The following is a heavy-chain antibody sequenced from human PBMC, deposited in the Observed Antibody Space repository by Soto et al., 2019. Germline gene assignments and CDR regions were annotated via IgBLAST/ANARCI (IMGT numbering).Heavy chain of an antibody. CDR2: ISASGGST. Sequence: GGSLRLSCAASGFTFSSYAMNWVRQAPGKGLEWVSAISASGGSTYYADSVRGRFTVSRDNSKNTLYLQMNSLRAEDTAIYYCAKEPGSGSYLDYWGQGTLVTVSS. D-gene: IGHD1-26*01. V-gene: IGHV3-23*01. CDR3: AKEPGSGSYLDY. CDR1: GFTFSSYA. J-gene: IGHJ4*02.